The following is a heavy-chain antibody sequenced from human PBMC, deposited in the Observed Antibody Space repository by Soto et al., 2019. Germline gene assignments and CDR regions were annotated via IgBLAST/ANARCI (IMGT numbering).Heavy chain of an antibody. CDR3: ARISSLLSLSRPDY. J-gene: IGHJ4*02. Sequence: QVQLMESGGGVVQPGRSLRLSCAASGFTFMSYAMHWVRQAPGKGLEWVASISSDGTDKYYADSVKGRFTLSRDNSKKTVYLQMNSLRVDDTAVYYCARISSLLSLSRPDYWGQGTLVTVSS. V-gene: IGHV3-30-3*01. CDR1: GFTFMSYA. CDR2: ISSDGTDK. D-gene: IGHD3-16*01.